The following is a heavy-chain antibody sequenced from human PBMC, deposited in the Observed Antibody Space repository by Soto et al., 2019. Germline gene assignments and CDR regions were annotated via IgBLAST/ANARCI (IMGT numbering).Heavy chain of an antibody. CDR2: ISYDGSDK. D-gene: IGHD5-18*01. J-gene: IGHJ6*02. CDR3: ARDTGPNGYNSYYFGMDV. Sequence: QVHLVESGGGVVQPGRSLRLSCAASGFTFSNYAMHWVRQAPGKGLEWVAVISYDGSDKYNANSVKGRFTISRDNSKNTLYLPMNSLRAEDTAVYYCARDTGPNGYNSYYFGMDVWGQGTTVTVSS. CDR1: GFTFSNYA. V-gene: IGHV3-30-3*01.